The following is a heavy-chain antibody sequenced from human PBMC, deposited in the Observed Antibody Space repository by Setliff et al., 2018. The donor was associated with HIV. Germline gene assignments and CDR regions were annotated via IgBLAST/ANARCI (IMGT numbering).Heavy chain of an antibody. V-gene: IGHV1-46*01. CDR1: GYTFTYYY. J-gene: IGHJ4*02. CDR3: ATTPYHYDSSSYYLAY. D-gene: IGHD3-22*01. Sequence: GASVKVSCKASGYTFTYYYIQWVRQAPGQGLEWMGKINPYDGRTTYPQKFQGRVTMTRDTSITTVYMELSGLRSDDTAMYYCATTPYHYDSSSYYLAYWGQGTLVTVSS. CDR2: INPYDGRT.